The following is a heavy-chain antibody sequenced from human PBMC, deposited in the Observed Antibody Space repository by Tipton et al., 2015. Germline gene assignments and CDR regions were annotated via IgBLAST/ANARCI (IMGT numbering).Heavy chain of an antibody. CDR1: GDSLSTYY. J-gene: IGHJ5*02. V-gene: IGHV4-59*01. CDR3: ARSLFPETAGLENWFDP. Sequence: TLSLTCTVSGDSLSTYYWSWIRQSPGKGLEWIGSISHSGNTYYNPSLKSRVTMSRDTSKNQFSLKLTSVTAADTAVYYCARSLFPETAGLENWFDPWGQGTLVTVSS. CDR2: ISHSGNT. D-gene: IGHD6-13*01.